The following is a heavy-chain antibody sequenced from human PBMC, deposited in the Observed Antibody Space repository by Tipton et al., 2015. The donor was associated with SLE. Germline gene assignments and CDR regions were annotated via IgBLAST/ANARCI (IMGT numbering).Heavy chain of an antibody. CDR1: GLTFSNYA. V-gene: IGHV3-33*06. Sequence: RSLRLSCATSGLTFSNYAMHWVRQAPGKGLEWVAVIYYDGSYKDYADSVKGRFNISRDTSKKTVYLQMNSLRAEDTAAYYCAKDVGYCSAGSCSSDNWFDTWGQGTLVTVSS. CDR2: IYYDGSYK. J-gene: IGHJ5*02. D-gene: IGHD2-15*01. CDR3: AKDVGYCSAGSCSSDNWFDT.